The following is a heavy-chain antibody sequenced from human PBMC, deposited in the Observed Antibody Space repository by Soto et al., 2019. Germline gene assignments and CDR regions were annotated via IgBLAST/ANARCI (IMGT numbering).Heavy chain of an antibody. CDR3: ARTRLYCSGGSYYSAPGPDAFDI. Sequence: GGSLRLSCAASGFTFSSYSMNWVRQAPGKGLEWVSYISSSSSTIYYADSVKGRFTISRDNAKNSLYLQMNSLRAEDTAVYYCARTRLYCSGGSYYSAPGPDAFDIWGQGTMVTFSS. CDR1: GFTFSSYS. D-gene: IGHD2-15*01. J-gene: IGHJ3*02. V-gene: IGHV3-48*01. CDR2: ISSSSSTI.